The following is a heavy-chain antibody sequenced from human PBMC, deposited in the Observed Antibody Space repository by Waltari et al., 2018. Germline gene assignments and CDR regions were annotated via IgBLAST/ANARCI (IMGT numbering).Heavy chain of an antibody. CDR2: ISDGGETT. J-gene: IGHJ6*02. D-gene: IGHD2-8*02. CDR3: VKDWTGDSGFQGCMDV. Sequence: EVQVLESGGGLVQPGGSLRLSCAASAFTFSTYAMTWVRQAPGKGLEWVASISDGGETTYCSGTVKGRFTITRDKSRNTLFLQMNSLRAGDTALYYCVKDWTGDSGFQGCMDVWGQGTTVTVSS. V-gene: IGHV3-23*01. CDR1: AFTFSTYA.